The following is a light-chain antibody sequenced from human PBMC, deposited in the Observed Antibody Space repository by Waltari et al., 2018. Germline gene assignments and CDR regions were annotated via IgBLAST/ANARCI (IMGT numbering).Light chain of an antibody. V-gene: IGKV3-15*01. Sequence: EIVMTQSPATLSVSPGERATLSCRASQSVSYNLAWYQQKPGQAPRLLIDGASTRATGIPARFSGSGSGTEFTLSISGLQSEDFAVYYCQQYNDWPPLTFGGGTKVEIK. CDR1: QSVSYN. CDR3: QQYNDWPPLT. CDR2: GAS. J-gene: IGKJ4*01.